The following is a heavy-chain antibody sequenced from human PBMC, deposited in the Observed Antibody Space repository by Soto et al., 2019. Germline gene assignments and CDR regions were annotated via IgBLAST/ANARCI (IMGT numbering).Heavy chain of an antibody. CDR2: IDPSDSYT. D-gene: IGHD1-26*01. J-gene: IGHJ4*02. Sequence: EVQLVQSGAEVKKPGDSLRISCQGSGYSFAGHWISWVRQMPGKGLEWMGRIDPSDSYTNYSPSFEGHVTMSADTSVNTAYLQWRGLRASDTDIYFCARLKVGATSDYWGQGTLVTVSS. CDR1: GYSFAGHW. CDR3: ARLKVGATSDY. V-gene: IGHV5-10-1*03.